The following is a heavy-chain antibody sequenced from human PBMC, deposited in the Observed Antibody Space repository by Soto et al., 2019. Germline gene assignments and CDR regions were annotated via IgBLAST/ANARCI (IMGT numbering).Heavy chain of an antibody. CDR3: ARGGTAEADF. J-gene: IGHJ4*02. CDR1: GYTFTGYG. Sequence: QAQLVQSGAEVKEPGASVKVSCKASGYTFTGYGITWVRQAPGQGLEWMGWASPLSATTNYAQKFKGRVTMTTDTSTNMAYMELRSLRSDDTAVYYCARGGTAEADFWGQGTLVTVSS. CDR2: ASPLSATT. V-gene: IGHV1-18*01. D-gene: IGHD2-21*02.